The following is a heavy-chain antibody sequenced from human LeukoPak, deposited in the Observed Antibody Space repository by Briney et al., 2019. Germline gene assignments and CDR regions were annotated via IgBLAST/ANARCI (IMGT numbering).Heavy chain of an antibody. D-gene: IGHD3-16*02. Sequence: PSETLSLTCAVYGGSFSGYYWSWIRQPPGKGLEWIGEINHSGSTNYNPSLKSRVTLSVDTSKNQFSLKLSSVTAADTAVYYCARGGYRPFDYWGQGTLVTVSA. CDR2: INHSGST. CDR1: GGSFSGYY. V-gene: IGHV4-34*01. J-gene: IGHJ4*02. CDR3: ARGGYRPFDY.